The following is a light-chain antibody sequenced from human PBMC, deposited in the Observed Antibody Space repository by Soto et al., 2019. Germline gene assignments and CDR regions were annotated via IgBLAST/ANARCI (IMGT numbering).Light chain of an antibody. CDR2: DAS. CDR3: QQYNSYSTWT. J-gene: IGKJ1*01. CDR1: QSISSW. Sequence: DIQMTQSPSTLSASVGDRVTITCRASQSISSWLAWYQQKPGKAPKLLIYDASSLESGVPSRFSGSGSGTEFTLTISRLQTDYFATYYCQQYNSYSTWTFGQGIKLQIK. V-gene: IGKV1-5*01.